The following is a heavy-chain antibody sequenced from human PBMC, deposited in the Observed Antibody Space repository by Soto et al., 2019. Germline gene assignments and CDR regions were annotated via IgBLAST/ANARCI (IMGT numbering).Heavy chain of an antibody. J-gene: IGHJ4*02. D-gene: IGHD3-22*01. CDR2: ISYDGSNK. CDR1: VFTFSSYD. CDR3: ARDSLGNYYDSSGEDY. Sequence: PGGSLRLSCAASVFTFSSYDMHWVREAPGKGLEWVAVISYDGSNKYYADSVKGRFTISRDNSKNTLYLQMNSLRAEDTAVYYCARDSLGNYYDSSGEDYWGQGTLVTVSS. V-gene: IGHV3-30-3*01.